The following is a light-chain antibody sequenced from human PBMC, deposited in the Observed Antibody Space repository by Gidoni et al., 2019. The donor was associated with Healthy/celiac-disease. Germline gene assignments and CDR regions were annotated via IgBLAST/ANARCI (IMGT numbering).Light chain of an antibody. Sequence: DIQLTQSPSSLSASVGHRVTITCRATQGISNYLAWYQQKPGKVPKLLIYAASTLQSGVPYRFSGSGSGTDFTLTISSLQPEDVATYYCQKYSSAPRTFGQGTKVEIK. V-gene: IGKV1-27*01. J-gene: IGKJ1*01. CDR1: QGISNY. CDR2: AAS. CDR3: QKYSSAPRT.